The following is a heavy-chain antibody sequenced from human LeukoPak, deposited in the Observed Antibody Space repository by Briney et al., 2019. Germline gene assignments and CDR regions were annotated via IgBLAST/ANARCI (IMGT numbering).Heavy chain of an antibody. V-gene: IGHV3-21*01. CDR2: ISSSSSYI. CDR1: GFTFSSYS. D-gene: IGHD3-22*01. Sequence: PGGSLRLSCAASGFTFSSYSMNWVRQAPGKGLEWVSSISSSSSYIYYADSVKGRFTISRDNAKNSLYLQMNSLRAEDTAVYYCARDRNSYYDSSGYPIPFDYWGQGTLVTVSS. CDR3: ARDRNSYYDSSGYPIPFDY. J-gene: IGHJ4*02.